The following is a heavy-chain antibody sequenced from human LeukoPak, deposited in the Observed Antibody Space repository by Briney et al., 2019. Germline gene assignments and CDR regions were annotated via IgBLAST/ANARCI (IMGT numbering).Heavy chain of an antibody. CDR2: IYYSGST. Sequence: NPSETLSLTCTVSGGSISSSSYYWGWIRQPPGKGLEWIGSIYYSGSTYYNPSLKSRVTISVGTSKNQFSLKLSSVTAADTAVYYCAQATPYFDYWGQGTLVTVSS. J-gene: IGHJ4*02. D-gene: IGHD1-26*01. V-gene: IGHV4-39*01. CDR1: GGSISSSSYY. CDR3: AQATPYFDY.